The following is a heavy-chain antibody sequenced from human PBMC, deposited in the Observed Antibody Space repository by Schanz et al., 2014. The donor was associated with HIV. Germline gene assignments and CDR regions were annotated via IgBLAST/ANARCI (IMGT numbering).Heavy chain of an antibody. CDR1: GFTFSNFA. D-gene: IGHD3-22*01. CDR2: ISGSGVST. V-gene: IGHV3-23*01. J-gene: IGHJ4*02. Sequence: EVQMLESGGGSVQPGGSLRLSCAASGFTFSNFAMSWVRQAPGKGLEWVSSISGSGVSTFYAGSVKGRFITSRDNSKNTVYLYMKNLRAEDTAVYYCAKPEYDSRGNSQSHFDYWGQGTLVTVSS. CDR3: AKPEYDSRGNSQSHFDY.